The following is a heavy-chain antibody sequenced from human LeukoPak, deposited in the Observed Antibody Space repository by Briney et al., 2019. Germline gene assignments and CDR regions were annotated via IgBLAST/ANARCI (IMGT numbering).Heavy chain of an antibody. CDR1: GGTFSSYA. Sequence: GASVKVSCKASGGTFSSYAISWVRQAPGQGLEWMGWITGYNGNTNYAQKFQGRLIMTTDTSTSTAYMELRSLRSDDTAVYYCARDDVGSARYWGQGTPVTVSS. J-gene: IGHJ4*02. CDR2: ITGYNGNT. D-gene: IGHD2-15*01. CDR3: ARDDVGSARY. V-gene: IGHV1-18*01.